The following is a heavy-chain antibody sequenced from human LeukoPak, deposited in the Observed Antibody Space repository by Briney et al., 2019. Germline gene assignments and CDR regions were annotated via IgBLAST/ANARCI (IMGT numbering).Heavy chain of an antibody. CDR1: GGSISSYY. V-gene: IGHV4-4*07. D-gene: IGHD2-15*01. Sequence: PSETLSLTCTISGGSISSYYWSWIRQPAGKGLEWIGRIYTSGSTNYNPSLKSRVTISVDTSKNQFSLKLSSVTAADTAVYYCASGYCSGGSCYYYMDVWGKGTTVTVSS. CDR2: IYTSGST. CDR3: ASGYCSGGSCYYYMDV. J-gene: IGHJ6*03.